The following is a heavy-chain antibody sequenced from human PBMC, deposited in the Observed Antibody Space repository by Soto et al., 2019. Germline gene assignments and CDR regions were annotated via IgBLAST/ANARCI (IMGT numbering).Heavy chain of an antibody. CDR2: IYYSGST. D-gene: IGHD2-21*02. J-gene: IGHJ6*02. Sequence: PSETLSLTCTVSGGSISSCDCYWSWIRHPPGKGLDWIGYIYYSGSTYYNPSLKSRVTISVDTSKNQFSLKLSSVTAADTAVYYCARGGGNSEVSNYYYGMDVWGQGTTVTVSS. V-gene: IGHV4-30-4*01. CDR3: ARGGGNSEVSNYYYGMDV. CDR1: GGSISSCDCY.